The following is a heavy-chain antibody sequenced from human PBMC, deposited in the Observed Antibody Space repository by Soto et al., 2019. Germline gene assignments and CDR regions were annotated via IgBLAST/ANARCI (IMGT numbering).Heavy chain of an antibody. V-gene: IGHV1-18*04. CDR1: GYTFSSYS. CDR3: ARDNGYFDV. CDR2: ISTYSGNT. Sequence: QIQMVQSGAEVKQPGASVKISCKTSGYTFSSYSINRVRQAPGQGLEWMAWISTYSGNTHYAERVQGRVTVTLDKSARTAFMEMRGLTSDDTAVYFCARDNGYFDVWGQGTLVTVSS. J-gene: IGHJ4*02. D-gene: IGHD2-8*01.